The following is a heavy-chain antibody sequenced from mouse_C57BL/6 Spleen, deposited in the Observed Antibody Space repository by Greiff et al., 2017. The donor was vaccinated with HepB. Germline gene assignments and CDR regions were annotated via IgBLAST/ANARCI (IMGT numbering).Heavy chain of an antibody. V-gene: IGHV14-4*01. CDR3: TAAVVAPCAMDY. D-gene: IGHD1-1*01. CDR2: IDPENGDT. Sequence: EVQLQQSGAELVRPGASVKLSCTASGFNIKDDYMHWVKQRPEQGLEWIGWIDPENGDTEYASKFQGKATITADTSSNTAYLQLSSLTSEDTAVYYSTAAVVAPCAMDYWGQGTSVTVSS. J-gene: IGHJ4*01. CDR1: GFNIKDDY.